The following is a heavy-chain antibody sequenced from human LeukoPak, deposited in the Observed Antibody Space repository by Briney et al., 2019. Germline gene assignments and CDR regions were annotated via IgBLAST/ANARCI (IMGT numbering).Heavy chain of an antibody. D-gene: IGHD3-10*01. V-gene: IGHV4-39*01. Sequence: SETLSLTCTVSGGSISSSRDYWAWLRQPPGKGLEWIANIYYSGSTYYSPSLKSRVTISVDTSKNQFSLKLSSVTAADTAVYYCARRVRGVSALGYYYYYYMDVWGKGTTVTISS. CDR3: ARRVRGVSALGYYYYYYMDV. CDR2: IYYSGST. CDR1: GGSISSSRDY. J-gene: IGHJ6*03.